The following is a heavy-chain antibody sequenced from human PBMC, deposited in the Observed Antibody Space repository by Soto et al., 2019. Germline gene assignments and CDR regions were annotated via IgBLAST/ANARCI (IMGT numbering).Heavy chain of an antibody. CDR1: GFTFDDYA. CDR3: ARGTNYYETGPDHDY. V-gene: IGHV3-20*04. D-gene: IGHD3-22*01. Sequence: EVQLVESGGGVVRPGGSLRLSCAASGFTFDDYAMTWVRQAPGKGLEWVSRINWNGGNTDYADSVKSRFTISRDNPKNDSYLQMDGLRAWDTALYYCARGTNYYETGPDHDYWGQGTLVTVSS. J-gene: IGHJ4*02. CDR2: INWNGGNT.